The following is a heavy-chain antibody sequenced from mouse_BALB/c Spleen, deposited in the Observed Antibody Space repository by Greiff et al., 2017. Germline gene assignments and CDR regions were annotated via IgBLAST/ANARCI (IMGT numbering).Heavy chain of an antibody. CDR3: VRDGYSYFDY. Sequence: LVESGPGLVAPSQSLSITCTVSGFSLTSYDISWIRQPPGKGLEWLGVIWTGGGTNYNSAFMSRLSISKDNSKSQVFLKMNSLQTDDTAIYYCVRDGYSYFDYWGQGTTLTVSS. J-gene: IGHJ2*01. CDR2: IWTGGGT. D-gene: IGHD2-3*01. CDR1: GFSLTSYD. V-gene: IGHV2-9-2*01.